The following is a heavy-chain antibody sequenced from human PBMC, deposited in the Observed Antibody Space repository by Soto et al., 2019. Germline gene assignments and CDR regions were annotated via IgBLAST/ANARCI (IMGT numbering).Heavy chain of an antibody. CDR3: ARALXPRRQYYYDSLPGGMDV. J-gene: IGHJ6*01. Sequence: PGESLRLSCAASGFTFSSYSMNWVRQAPGKGLEWVSSISSSSSYIYDADSVKGRFTISRDNAKNSLYLQMNSLRAEDTAVYYCARALXPRRQYYYDSLPGGMDVWGQGTTVTVSS. V-gene: IGHV3-21*01. CDR2: ISSSSSYI. CDR1: GFTFSSYS. D-gene: IGHD3-22*01.